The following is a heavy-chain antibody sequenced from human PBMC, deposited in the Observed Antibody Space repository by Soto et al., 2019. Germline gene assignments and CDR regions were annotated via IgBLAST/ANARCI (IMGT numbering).Heavy chain of an antibody. J-gene: IGHJ6*02. V-gene: IGHV4-61*01. CDR2: IYSGGST. CDR3: ARFVRSCSATTCSTRADV. D-gene: IGHD2-2*01. Sequence: SETLSLTCTVSGGFFNSDTHSWSWIRQTPGKRLEWIGFIYSGGSTTNPSLRSRVTMSVDTSKNQFSLKLRSVIVADTAVYHCARFVRSCSATTCSTRADVWGQGITVTVSS. CDR1: GGFFNSDTHS.